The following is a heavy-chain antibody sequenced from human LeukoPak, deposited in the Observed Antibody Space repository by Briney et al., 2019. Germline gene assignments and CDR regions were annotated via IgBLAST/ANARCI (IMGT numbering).Heavy chain of an antibody. D-gene: IGHD4-17*01. CDR2: IDWDDDK. J-gene: IGHJ4*02. Sequence: QTLSLTCTVSGGPISSGDYYWTWIRQPPGKALEWLARIDWDDDKYYSTSLKTRLTISKDTSKNQVVLTMTNMDPVDTATYYCARIPHGDYAFDYWGQGTLVTVSS. CDR3: ARIPHGDYAFDY. CDR1: GGPISSGDYY. V-gene: IGHV2-70*11.